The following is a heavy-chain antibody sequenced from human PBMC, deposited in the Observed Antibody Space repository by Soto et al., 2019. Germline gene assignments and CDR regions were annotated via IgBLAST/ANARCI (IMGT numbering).Heavy chain of an antibody. CDR2: ISAYNGNT. CDR1: GYTFTSYG. CDR3: ARRTIFGVALDAFDI. D-gene: IGHD3-3*01. J-gene: IGHJ3*02. Sequence: AASVKVSCKASGYTFTSYGISWVRQAPGQGLEWMGWISAYNGNTNYAQKLQGRATMTTDTSTSTAYMELRSLRSDDTAVYYCARRTIFGVALDAFDIWGQGTMVTVSS. V-gene: IGHV1-18*01.